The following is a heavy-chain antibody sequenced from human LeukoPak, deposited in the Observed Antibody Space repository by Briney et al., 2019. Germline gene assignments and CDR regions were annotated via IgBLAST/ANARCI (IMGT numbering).Heavy chain of an antibody. J-gene: IGHJ4*02. CDR3: AGHHPRNTVDF. CDR1: GGSITGYY. Sequence: SETLSLTCTVSGGSITGYYRTWIRQPPGKGLEWIGYIYYSGSIKYNPSLKSRVTISLDTSKNQFSLKLSSVTAADTAVYYCAGHHPRNTVDFWGQGTLVTVSS. D-gene: IGHD2-8*02. CDR2: IYYSGSI. V-gene: IGHV4-59*08.